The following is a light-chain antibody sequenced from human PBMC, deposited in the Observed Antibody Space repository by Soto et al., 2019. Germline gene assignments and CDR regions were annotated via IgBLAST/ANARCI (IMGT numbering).Light chain of an antibody. V-gene: IGKV1D-8*01. J-gene: IGKJ4*01. CDR2: GAS. CDR3: QQYYNFPLT. CDR1: QDISSY. Sequence: VIWMTQSPSLLSASIGDRVSISCRVSQDISSYLAWYQQKPGKAPELLIIGASTLQRGVPSRFSGSGSGTDFTLTISCLQSEAFASYYCQQYYNFPLTFGGGTKVEIK.